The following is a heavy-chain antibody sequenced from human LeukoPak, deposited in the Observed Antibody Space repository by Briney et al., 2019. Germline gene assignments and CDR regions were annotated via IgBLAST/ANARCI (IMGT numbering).Heavy chain of an antibody. Sequence: SETLSLTCAVYDGSFSGYYWSWIRQPPGRGLEWIGEINHSGSTNYNPSLKSRVTISLDTSKSQFSLKVRYVTAADTAVYYCARGLNDSWTGENYWGQGTLVTVSS. CDR3: ARGLNDSWTGENY. CDR1: DGSFSGYY. V-gene: IGHV4-34*01. CDR2: INHSGST. J-gene: IGHJ4*02. D-gene: IGHD3-3*01.